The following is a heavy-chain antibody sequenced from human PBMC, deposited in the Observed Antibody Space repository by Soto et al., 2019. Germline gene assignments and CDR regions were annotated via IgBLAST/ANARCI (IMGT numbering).Heavy chain of an antibody. J-gene: IGHJ5*02. Sequence: QVQLQESGPGLVKPSGTLSLTCAVSGGSISSSNWWSWVRQPPGKGLEWIGEIYHSGSTNYNPSLKSRVTIPVDKSTNQFSLTLSSVTAADTAVYYCARAYDYSSNWFDPWGQGTLVTVSS. V-gene: IGHV4-4*02. CDR1: GGSISSSNW. CDR2: IYHSGST. CDR3: ARAYDYSSNWFDP. D-gene: IGHD4-4*01.